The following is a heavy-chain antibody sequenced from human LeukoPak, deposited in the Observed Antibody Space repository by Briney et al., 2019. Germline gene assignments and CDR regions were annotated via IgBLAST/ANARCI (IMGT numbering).Heavy chain of an antibody. CDR2: MSYSGTS. J-gene: IGHJ6*03. CDR1: GCTIKTYY. CDR3: AAGSRPYYFYYMAV. V-gene: IGHV4-59*08. Sequence: SETLSLTCTVSGCTIKTYYWNWSRQSPGKGLEWIGSMSYSGTSNYIPSLKSRVSMTIDISKNQFSLKLTSVTAADTALYFCAAGSRPYYFYYMAVWGTGTTVTVSS.